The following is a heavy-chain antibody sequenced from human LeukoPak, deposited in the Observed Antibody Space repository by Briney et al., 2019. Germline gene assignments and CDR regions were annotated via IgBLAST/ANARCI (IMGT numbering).Heavy chain of an antibody. CDR2: IYYSGST. CDR1: GDAISNGGYY. CDR3: ARGSPNDYGDHGTFDY. V-gene: IGHV4-31*03. Sequence: SETLSLTCTVSGDAISNGGYYWSWIRQHPGEGLEWIVFIYYSGSTYYNPSLKSRVMISVDTSKNQFSLKLTSMTAADTAVYYCARGSPNDYGDHGTFDYWGQGTLVTVSS. J-gene: IGHJ4*02. D-gene: IGHD4/OR15-4a*01.